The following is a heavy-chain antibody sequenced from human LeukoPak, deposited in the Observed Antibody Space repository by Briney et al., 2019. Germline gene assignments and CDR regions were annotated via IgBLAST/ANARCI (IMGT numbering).Heavy chain of an antibody. D-gene: IGHD2-8*02. CDR2: FDPEDGET. Sequence: ASVKVSCTVSGYTLTELSMHWVRQAPGKGLEWMGGFDPEDGETIYAQKFQGRVTMTGDTSTDTAYMELSSLRSEDTAVYYCAVYWYYFDYWGQGTLVTVSS. CDR3: AVYWYYFDY. CDR1: GYTLTELS. J-gene: IGHJ4*02. V-gene: IGHV1-24*01.